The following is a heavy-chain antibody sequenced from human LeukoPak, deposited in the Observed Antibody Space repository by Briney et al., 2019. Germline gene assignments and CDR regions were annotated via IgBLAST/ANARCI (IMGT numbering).Heavy chain of an antibody. D-gene: IGHD4-23*01. CDR1: GIAFNNFA. V-gene: IGHV3-23*01. CDR3: AKVWRYGGNFDAFDI. CDR2: ISGSGGTT. J-gene: IGHJ3*02. Sequence: GGSLRLSCTASGIAFNNFAMNWVRQTPGKGLEWVSAISGSGGTTNYADSVKGRFTISRDNSKNTLYLEMNSLRAEDTAIYCCAKVWRYGGNFDAFDIWGQGTMVTVSS.